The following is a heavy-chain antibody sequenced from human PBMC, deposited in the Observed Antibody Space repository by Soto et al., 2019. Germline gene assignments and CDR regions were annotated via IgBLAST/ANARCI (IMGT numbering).Heavy chain of an antibody. CDR2: ISGSGGST. CDR3: AKCGASGGYYYYGMDV. Sequence: GGSLRLSCAASGFTFSSYAMSWVRQAPGKGLEWVSAISGSGGSTYYADSVKGRFTISRDNSKNTLYLQMNSLRAEDTAVYYCAKCGASGGYYYYGMDVWGQGTTVTVSS. V-gene: IGHV3-23*01. D-gene: IGHD2-8*02. J-gene: IGHJ6*02. CDR1: GFTFSSYA.